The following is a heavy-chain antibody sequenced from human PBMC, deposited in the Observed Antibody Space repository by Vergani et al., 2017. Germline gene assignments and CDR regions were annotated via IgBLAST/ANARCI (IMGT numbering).Heavy chain of an antibody. CDR3: ARPKRLFIAVADLGQGNDAFDI. CDR1: GGSISSGDYY. Sequence: QVQLQESGPGLVKPSQTLSLTCTVSGGSISSGDYYWSWIRQPPGKGMEWIGYIYYSGSTYYNPSLKSRVTISVDTSKNQFSLKLSSVTAADTAVYYCARPKRLFIAVADLGQGNDAFDIWGQGTMVTVSS. V-gene: IGHV4-30-4*08. CDR2: IYYSGST. D-gene: IGHD6-19*01. J-gene: IGHJ3*02.